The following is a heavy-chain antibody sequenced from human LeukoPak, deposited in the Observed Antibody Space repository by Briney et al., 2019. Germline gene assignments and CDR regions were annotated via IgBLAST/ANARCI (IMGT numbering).Heavy chain of an antibody. CDR2: ILHNGDST. Sequence: GGSLRLSCAASGFTCSTYVMSWVRQAPGKGLEWLSLILHNGDSTYYADSVKGRFTISRDNAKNSLYLQMNSLGAEDTAVYYCARPYDTRGYFPDYWGQGTLVTVSS. V-gene: IGHV3-23*01. D-gene: IGHD3-22*01. CDR3: ARPYDTRGYFPDY. J-gene: IGHJ4*02. CDR1: GFTCSTYV.